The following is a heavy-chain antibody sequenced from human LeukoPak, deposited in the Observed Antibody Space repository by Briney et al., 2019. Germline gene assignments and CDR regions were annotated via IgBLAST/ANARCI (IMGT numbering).Heavy chain of an antibody. CDR3: ARARYVNSFYAFDI. Sequence: SETQSLTCTVSGGSISSYYWSWIRLPPGKGLEWIGYLSKSGNTNYSPSLKSRVTIFGDTSKNQFFLKLSSVTAADTAVYYCARARYVNSFYAFDIWGQGTLVTVSS. D-gene: IGHD3-9*01. CDR1: GGSISSYY. CDR2: LSKSGNT. J-gene: IGHJ3*02. V-gene: IGHV4-59*01.